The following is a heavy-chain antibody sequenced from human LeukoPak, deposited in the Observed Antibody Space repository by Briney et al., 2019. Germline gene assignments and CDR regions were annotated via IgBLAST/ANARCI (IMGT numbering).Heavy chain of an antibody. CDR2: ISYDGSNK. Sequence: GRSLRLSCAASGFTFSSFAMHWVRQAPGKGLEWVAVISYDGSNKYYADSVKGRFTISRDNSKNTLYLQMNSLRAEDTAVYYCAKDHSKIQPFDYWGQGTLVTVSS. J-gene: IGHJ4*02. CDR3: AKDHSKIQPFDY. V-gene: IGHV3-30-3*01. CDR1: GFTFSSFA. D-gene: IGHD5-18*01.